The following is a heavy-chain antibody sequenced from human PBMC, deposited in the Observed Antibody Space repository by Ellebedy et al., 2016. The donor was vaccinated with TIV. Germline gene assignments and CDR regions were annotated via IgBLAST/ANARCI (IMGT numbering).Heavy chain of an antibody. D-gene: IGHD2/OR15-2a*01. Sequence: GESLKISCQGSGYSFASQWISWVRQVPGKGLEWMGRIDPGDSYINYSPPFQGHVTFSTDKSISTAYLQWASLKASDTAMYYCARLVLRTTSTRGDVFDIWGQGTMVTVSS. CDR2: IDPGDSYI. J-gene: IGHJ3*02. V-gene: IGHV5-10-1*01. CDR1: GYSFASQW. CDR3: ARLVLRTTSTRGDVFDI.